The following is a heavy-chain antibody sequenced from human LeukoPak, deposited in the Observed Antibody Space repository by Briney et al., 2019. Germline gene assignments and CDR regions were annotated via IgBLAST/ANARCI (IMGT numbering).Heavy chain of an antibody. J-gene: IGHJ2*01. V-gene: IGHV4-39*07. CDR2: IYYSGST. Sequence: SETLSLTCTVSGGSISSSSYYWGWIRQPPGKGLEWIGSIYYSGSTYYNPSLKSRVTISVDTSKNQFSLKLSSVTAADTAVYYCARDSTLPNYDILTGPPPATYFDLWGRGTLVTVSS. CDR3: ARDSTLPNYDILTGPPPATYFDL. CDR1: GGSISSSSYY. D-gene: IGHD3-9*01.